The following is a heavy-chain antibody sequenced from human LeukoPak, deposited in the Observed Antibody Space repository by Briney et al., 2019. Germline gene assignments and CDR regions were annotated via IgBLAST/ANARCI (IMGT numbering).Heavy chain of an antibody. D-gene: IGHD6-19*01. CDR2: INHSGST. J-gene: IGHJ4*02. Sequence: KASETLSLTCAVYGGSFSGYYWSWIRQPPGKGLEWIGEINHSGSTNYNPSLKSRVTISVDTCKNQFSLKLSSVTAADTAVYYCARGYSSGWPPDYWGQGTLVTVSS. CDR1: GGSFSGYY. CDR3: ARGYSSGWPPDY. V-gene: IGHV4-34*01.